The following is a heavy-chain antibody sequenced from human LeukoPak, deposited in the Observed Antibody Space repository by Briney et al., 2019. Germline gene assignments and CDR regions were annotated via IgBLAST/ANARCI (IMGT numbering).Heavy chain of an antibody. J-gene: IGHJ4*02. Sequence: SETLSLTCAVSGGSINSNNWWSWVRQPPGKGLEWIGEIYRTGSTNYNPSLKSRVTMSIDKSKNQFSLKLTSVTAADTAVYYCARVALYETSGHNYFDYWGQGTLVTVSS. D-gene: IGHD3-22*01. V-gene: IGHV4-4*02. CDR1: GGSINSNNW. CDR3: ARVALYETSGHNYFDY. CDR2: IYRTGST.